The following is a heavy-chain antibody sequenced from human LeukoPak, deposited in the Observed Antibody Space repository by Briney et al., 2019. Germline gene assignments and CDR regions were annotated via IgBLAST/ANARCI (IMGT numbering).Heavy chain of an antibody. V-gene: IGHV1-24*01. CDR2: FDPEDGET. D-gene: IGHD3-3*01. J-gene: IGHJ5*02. CDR1: GYTLTELS. CDR3: ARQPYDFWSGYSNWFDP. Sequence: ASVKVSCKVSGYTLTELSMHWVRQAPGKGLEWMGGFDPEDGETIYAQKFQGRVTMTEDTSTDTAYMELRSLRSDDTAVYYCARQPYDFWSGYSNWFDPWGQGTLVIVSS.